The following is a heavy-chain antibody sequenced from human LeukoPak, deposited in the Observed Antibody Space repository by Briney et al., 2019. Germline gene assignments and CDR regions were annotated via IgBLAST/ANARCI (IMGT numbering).Heavy chain of an antibody. D-gene: IGHD4-17*01. V-gene: IGHV3-66*01. CDR2: IYSGGST. J-gene: IGHJ4*02. CDR3: AKDRDGDYPYYFDY. Sequence: GGSLRLSCAASGFTVSSNYMSWARQAPGKGLEWVSVIYSGGSTYYADSVKGRFTISRDNSKNTLYLQMNSLRAEDTAVYYCAKDRDGDYPYYFDYWGQGTLVTVSS. CDR1: GFTVSSNY.